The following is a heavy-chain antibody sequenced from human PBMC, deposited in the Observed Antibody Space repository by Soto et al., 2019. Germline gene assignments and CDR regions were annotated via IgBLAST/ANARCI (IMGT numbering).Heavy chain of an antibody. J-gene: IGHJ5*02. Sequence: QVQLVHSGAEVKKPGASVKVSCKASGYTFTSYDINWVRKSTGQGLEWMGWMNPNSGNTAYAQKSQGRVTMTRNTPISTVYRELSSLGSVDTTRYYFARRLSGGGSNRFNPWGQGTLGTVST. CDR1: GYTFTSYD. D-gene: IGHD3-16*01. CDR3: ARRLSGGGSNRFNP. V-gene: IGHV1-8*01. CDR2: MNPNSGNT.